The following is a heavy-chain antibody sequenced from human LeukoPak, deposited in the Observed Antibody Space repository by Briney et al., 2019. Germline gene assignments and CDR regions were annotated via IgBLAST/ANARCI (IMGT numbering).Heavy chain of an antibody. V-gene: IGHV1-24*01. CDR1: GYTLTELS. CDR2: FDPEDGET. CDR3: AIPWLPTKNDAFDI. D-gene: IGHD6-19*01. Sequence: GASVKVSCKVSGYTLTELSMHWVRQAPGKGLEWMGGFDPEDGETIYAQKFQGRVTMTEDTSTDTAYMELSSLRSEDTAVYHCAIPWLPTKNDAFDIWGQGTMVTVSS. J-gene: IGHJ3*02.